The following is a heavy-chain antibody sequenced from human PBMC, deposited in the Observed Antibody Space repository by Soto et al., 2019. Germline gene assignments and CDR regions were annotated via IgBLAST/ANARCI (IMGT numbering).Heavy chain of an antibody. CDR2: IWYDGSNK. CDR1: GFTFSSYG. CDR3: ARDPKRAYCGGDCYSGWYFDL. J-gene: IGHJ2*01. Sequence: QVQLVESGGGVVQPGRSLRLSCAASGFTFSSYGMHWVRQAPGKGLEWVAVIWYDGSNKYYADSVKGRFTISRDNSKNTRYLQMNSLRAEDTAVYYCARDPKRAYCGGDCYSGWYFDLWGRGTLVTVSS. D-gene: IGHD2-21*02. V-gene: IGHV3-33*01.